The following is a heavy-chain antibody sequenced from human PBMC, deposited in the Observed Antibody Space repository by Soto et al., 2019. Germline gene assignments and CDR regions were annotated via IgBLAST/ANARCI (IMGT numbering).Heavy chain of an antibody. J-gene: IGHJ4*02. CDR3: AREDRGVYDILTGYYKGYFDY. CDR2: IYYSGST. D-gene: IGHD3-9*01. CDR1: GGSISSYY. Sequence: SETLSLTCTVSGGSISSYYWSWIRKPPGKGLEWIGYIYYSGSTNYNPSLKSRVTISVDTSKNQFSLKLSSVTAADTAVYYCAREDRGVYDILTGYYKGYFDYWGQGTLVTVSS. V-gene: IGHV4-59*01.